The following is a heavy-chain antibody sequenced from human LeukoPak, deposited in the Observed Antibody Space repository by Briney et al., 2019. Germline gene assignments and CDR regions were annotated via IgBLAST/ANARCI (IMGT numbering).Heavy chain of an antibody. V-gene: IGHV4-4*07. J-gene: IGHJ6*03. CDR3: ARDLRYYDSSGKAYYYFMDV. CDR2: IYISGST. CDR1: GGSTSSYY. D-gene: IGHD3-22*01. Sequence: SETLSLTCSVSGGSTSSYYWSWIRQPAGKGLEWIGRIYISGSTNYNPSLKSRVTMSVDTSKNQFSLKLSSVTAADTAVYYCARDLRYYDSSGKAYYYFMDVWGKGTTVTVSS.